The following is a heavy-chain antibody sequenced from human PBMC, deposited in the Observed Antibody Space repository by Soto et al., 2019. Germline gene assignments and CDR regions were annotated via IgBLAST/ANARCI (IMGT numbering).Heavy chain of an antibody. J-gene: IGHJ4*02. CDR3: ATGGRQWLVTSDFNY. Sequence: VQLVESGGGVVQPGRSLRLSCAASGFTFSDYAMHWVRQSPGKGLEWVAVVSHDGRNTHYADSVKGRFTKSRDSSKNTVSLEMTSLRAEDTAGYYCATGGRQWLVTSDFNYWGQGALVTVSS. CDR1: GFTFSDYA. CDR2: VSHDGRNT. D-gene: IGHD6-19*01. V-gene: IGHV3-30*03.